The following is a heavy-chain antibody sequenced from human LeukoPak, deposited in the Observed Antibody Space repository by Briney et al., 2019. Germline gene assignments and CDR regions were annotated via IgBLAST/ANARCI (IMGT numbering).Heavy chain of an antibody. CDR1: GFTFSSYS. V-gene: IGHV3-21*01. CDR3: ARDPRGVNNY. D-gene: IGHD3-10*01. Sequence: GSLSLSCAASGFTFSSYSMNWVRQAPGKGLEWVSSISSGSSYIYYADSVMGRFTISRDNAKNSLYLQMNSLRAEDTAVYYCARDPRGVNNYWGQGTLVTVSS. J-gene: IGHJ4*02. CDR2: ISSGSSYI.